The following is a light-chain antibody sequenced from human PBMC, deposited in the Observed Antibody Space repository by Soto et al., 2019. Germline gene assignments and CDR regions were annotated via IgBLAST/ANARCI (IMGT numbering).Light chain of an antibody. CDR1: SSNIGYSY. V-gene: IGLV1-51*01. CDR2: DNN. Sequence: QSVLTQSPSVSAAPGQKVTISCSGSSSNIGYSYVSWYQQLPGTAPKLLIYDNNKRPSGIPDRFSGSKSGTSGTLDITGLQTGDEADYYCATWDGSLPGEVFGGGTKLTVL. CDR3: ATWDGSLPGEV. J-gene: IGLJ2*01.